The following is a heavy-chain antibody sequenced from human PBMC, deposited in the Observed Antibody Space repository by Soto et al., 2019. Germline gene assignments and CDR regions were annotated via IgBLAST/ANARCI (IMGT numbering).Heavy chain of an antibody. CDR2: ISGSGGST. CDR1: GFTFSSYA. CDR3: ANPGYSSSWYY. Sequence: VSLRLSCAASGFTFSSYAMSWVRQAPGKGLEWVSAISGSGGSTYYADSVKGRFTISRDNSKNTLYLQMNSLRAEDTAVYYCANPGYSSSWYYWGQGALVTVSS. J-gene: IGHJ4*02. D-gene: IGHD6-13*01. V-gene: IGHV3-23*01.